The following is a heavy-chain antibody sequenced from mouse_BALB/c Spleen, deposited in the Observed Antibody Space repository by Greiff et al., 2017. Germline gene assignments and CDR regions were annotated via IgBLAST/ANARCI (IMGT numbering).Heavy chain of an antibody. V-gene: IGHV14-4*02. CDR1: GFNIKDYY. CDR2: IDPENGDT. D-gene: IGHD2-10*02. Sequence: EVQLQQSGAELVRSGASVKLSCTASGFNIKDYYMHWVKQRPEQGLEWIGWIDPENGDTEYAPKFQGKATMTADTSSNTAYLQLSSLTSEDTAVYYCRGYGNPQAWFAYWGQGTLVTVSA. CDR3: RGYGNPQAWFAY. J-gene: IGHJ3*01.